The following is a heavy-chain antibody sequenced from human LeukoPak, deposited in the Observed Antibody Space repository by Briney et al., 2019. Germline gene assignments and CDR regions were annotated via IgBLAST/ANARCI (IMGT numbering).Heavy chain of an antibody. CDR3: ARDQPLLSYYYGMDV. J-gene: IGHJ6*02. V-gene: IGHV3-64*01. CDR2: ISSNGGIT. D-gene: IGHD2-15*01. Sequence: PGGSLRLSCAASGFTFSNYAMHWVRQAPGKGPEYVSAISSNGGITYYAKSVEGRFTISRDNSKNTLHLQMGSLRAEDVAVYYCARDQPLLSYYYGMDVWGQGTTVTVSS. CDR1: GFTFSNYA.